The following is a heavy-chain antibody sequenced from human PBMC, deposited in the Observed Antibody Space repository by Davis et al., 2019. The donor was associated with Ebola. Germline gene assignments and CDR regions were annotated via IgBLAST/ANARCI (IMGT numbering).Heavy chain of an antibody. CDR3: ARCRSLGTYYYMDV. D-gene: IGHD3-16*01. V-gene: IGHV5-51*06. CDR1: GYSFTSYW. Sequence: KVSCKGSGYSFTSYWIGWVRQMPGKGLEWMGIIYPGDSDTRYSPSFQGQVTIAADKSINTAYLQWSSLKASDTAVYYCARCRSLGTYYYMDVWGKGTTVTVSS. CDR2: IYPGDSDT. J-gene: IGHJ6*03.